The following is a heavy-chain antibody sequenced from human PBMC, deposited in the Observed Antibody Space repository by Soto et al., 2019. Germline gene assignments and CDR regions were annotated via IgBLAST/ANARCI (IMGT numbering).Heavy chain of an antibody. CDR2: INPAGNVQ. J-gene: IGHJ3*02. Sequence: VQLVESGGGLVQPGEPLRLSCTASGLTFSISWMTWVRQAPGEGLEWVSNINPAGNVQQCADSVKERFTISRDNAKNSLFLQMSGLRVEDTAVYYCATANTPYAFDMWGQGTMVTVFS. CDR3: ATANTPYAFDM. CDR1: GLTFSISW. V-gene: IGHV3-7*01.